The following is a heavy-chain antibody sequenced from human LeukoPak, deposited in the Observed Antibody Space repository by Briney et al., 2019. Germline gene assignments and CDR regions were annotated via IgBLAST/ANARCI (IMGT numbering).Heavy chain of an antibody. D-gene: IGHD3-10*01. V-gene: IGHV3-33*01. Sequence: PGGSLRLSCAASGFTFSSYGMHWVRQAPGKGLEWVAVIWYDGSNKYYADSVKGRFTISRDNSKNTLYLQMSSLRAEDTAVYYCARDQMVQGVIYYFDYWGQGTLVTVSS. CDR1: GFTFSSYG. CDR3: ARDQMVQGVIYYFDY. CDR2: IWYDGSNK. J-gene: IGHJ4*02.